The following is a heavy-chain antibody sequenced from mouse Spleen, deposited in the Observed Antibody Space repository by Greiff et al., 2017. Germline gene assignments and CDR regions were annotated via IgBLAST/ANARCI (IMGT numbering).Heavy chain of an antibody. CDR2: IDPSDSET. CDR3: ATYGYYAMDY. D-gene: IGHD1-1*02. V-gene: IGHV1-52*01. CDR1: GYTFTSYW. J-gene: IGHJ4*01. Sequence: QVQLQQPGAELVRPGSSVKLSCKASGYTFTSYWMHWVKQRPIQGLEWIGNIDPSDSETHYNQKFKDKATLTVDKSSSTAYMQLSSLTSEDSAVYYCATYGYYAMDYWGQGTSVTVSS.